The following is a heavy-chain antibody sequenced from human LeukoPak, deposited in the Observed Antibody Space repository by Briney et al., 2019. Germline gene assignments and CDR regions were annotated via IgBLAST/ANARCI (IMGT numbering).Heavy chain of an antibody. Sequence: GGSLRLSCAASGFTFSHFGFHWVRQAPGKGLEWVAVIWSDGTNKYYGDSVKGRFIIYRDDSHNTVYLQMNSLRVQDTAIYYCAKDAQRGFDYSNSLEYWGQGSLVTVSS. V-gene: IGHV3-33*06. CDR2: IWSDGTNK. CDR3: AKDAQRGFDYSNSLEY. CDR1: GFTFSHFG. J-gene: IGHJ1*01. D-gene: IGHD4-11*01.